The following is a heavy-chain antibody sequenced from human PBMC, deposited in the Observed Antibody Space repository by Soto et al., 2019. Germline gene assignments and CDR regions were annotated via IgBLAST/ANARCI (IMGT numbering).Heavy chain of an antibody. Sequence: PSETLSLTCAVYGGSFSGYYWSWIRQPPGKGLEWIGEINHSGSTNYNPSLKSRVTISVDTSENQFSLKLSSVTAADTAVYYCARGRKSSYSRTTTGSYWFDPWGQGTLVTVSS. V-gene: IGHV4-34*01. CDR3: ARGRKSSYSRTTTGSYWFDP. D-gene: IGHD4-4*01. J-gene: IGHJ5*02. CDR1: GGSFSGYY. CDR2: INHSGST.